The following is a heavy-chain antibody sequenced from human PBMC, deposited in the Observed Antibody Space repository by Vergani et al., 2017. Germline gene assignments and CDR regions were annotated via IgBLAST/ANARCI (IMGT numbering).Heavy chain of an antibody. J-gene: IGHJ6*02. V-gene: IGHV3-21*01. Sequence: WVLSISSSSSYIYYADSVKGRFTISRDNAKNSLYLQMNSLRAEDTAVYYCALRGIAAAGSYYYYGMDVWGQGTTVTVSS. CDR2: ISSSSSYI. CDR3: ALRGIAAAGSYYYYGMDV. D-gene: IGHD6-13*01.